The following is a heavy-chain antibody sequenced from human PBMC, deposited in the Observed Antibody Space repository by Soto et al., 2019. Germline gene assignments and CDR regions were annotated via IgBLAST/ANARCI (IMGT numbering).Heavy chain of an antibody. D-gene: IGHD3-3*01. Sequence: QVQLVQSGAEVKKPGASVKVSCQASGYTFTSYYMDWVRQAPGQGLELMGLITPTGGSTSYAQKSQGTVFMSRETSTSTVHIALSSLRSEDTAVYYCARGTLLRFLDWLSIDYWGQGTLVTVSS. CDR2: ITPTGGST. J-gene: IGHJ4*02. V-gene: IGHV1-46*03. CDR3: ARGTLLRFLDWLSIDY. CDR1: GYTFTSYY.